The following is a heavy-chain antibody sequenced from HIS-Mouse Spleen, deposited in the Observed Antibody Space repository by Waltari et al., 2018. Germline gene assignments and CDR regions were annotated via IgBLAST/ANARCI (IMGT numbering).Heavy chain of an antibody. CDR1: GFTFSSYA. J-gene: IGHJ3*02. CDR2: ISGSGGSK. CDR3: AKDQANWGFAFDI. V-gene: IGHV3-23*01. D-gene: IGHD7-27*01. Sequence: EVQLLESGGGLVQPGGSLRLSCAASGFTFSSYAMSWVRQAPGKGLEWVSGISGSGGSKYYADSVKGRFTISRDNSKNTLYLQMNSLRAEDTAVYYCAKDQANWGFAFDIWGQGTMVTVSS.